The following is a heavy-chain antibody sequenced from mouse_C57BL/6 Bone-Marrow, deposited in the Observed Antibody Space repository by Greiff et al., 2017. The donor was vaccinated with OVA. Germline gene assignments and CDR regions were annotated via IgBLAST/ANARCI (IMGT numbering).Heavy chain of an antibody. CDR3: ATDTTVVHWYFDV. Sequence: VQLQQPGAELVKPGASVKLSCKASGYTFTSYWMHWVKQRPGRGLEWIGRIDPNSGGTKYNEKFKSKATLTVDKPSSTAYMQLSSLTSEDSAVYYCATDTTVVHWYFDVWGTGTTGTVSS. CDR2: IDPNSGGT. CDR1: GYTFTSYW. D-gene: IGHD1-1*01. J-gene: IGHJ1*03. V-gene: IGHV1-72*01.